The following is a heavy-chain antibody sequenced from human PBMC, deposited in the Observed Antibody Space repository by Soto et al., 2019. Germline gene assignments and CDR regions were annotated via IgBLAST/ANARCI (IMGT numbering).Heavy chain of an antibody. CDR3: ASKYYYGSSGSGDY. D-gene: IGHD3-22*01. CDR2: IYHSGST. Sequence: SETLSLTCAVSGGSISTTNWWTWVRQPPGKGLEWIGEIYHSGSTNYNPSLESRLTISVDKSNNQFSLKLTSVTAADTAVYYCASKYYYGSSGSGDYWCQGILVTVSS. J-gene: IGHJ4*02. V-gene: IGHV4-4*02. CDR1: GGSISTTNW.